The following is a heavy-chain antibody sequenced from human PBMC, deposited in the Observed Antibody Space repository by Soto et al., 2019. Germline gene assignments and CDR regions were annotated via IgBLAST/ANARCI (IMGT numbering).Heavy chain of an antibody. D-gene: IGHD6-19*01. CDR2: ISSDGSST. CDR3: ASGGIAVH. V-gene: IGHV3-74*01. Sequence: EVQLVESGGGLVQPGGSLRLSCAASGFTVSNNWMHWVRQAPGKGPVWVSRISSDGSSTYYADSVKGRFTISRDNATNTLYLQMHSLRADDTAGYYCASGGIAVHWRQGTLVTVAS. J-gene: IGHJ4*02. CDR1: GFTVSNNW.